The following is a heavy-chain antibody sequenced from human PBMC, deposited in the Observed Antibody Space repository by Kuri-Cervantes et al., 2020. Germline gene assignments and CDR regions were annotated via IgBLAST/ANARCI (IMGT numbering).Heavy chain of an antibody. V-gene: IGHV1-69*06. CDR2: IIPIFDTP. CDR1: GGTFSSYT. CDR3: ARGYNWKFIGWFDL. D-gene: IGHD1-20*01. Sequence: SVKVSCKASGGTFSSYTLSWVRQAPGQGLEWMGGIIPIFDTPKYAQKFQGRVTITADKSTGTAYMDLSSLTSDDTAVYYCARGYNWKFIGWFDLWGQGTLVTSPQ. J-gene: IGHJ5*02.